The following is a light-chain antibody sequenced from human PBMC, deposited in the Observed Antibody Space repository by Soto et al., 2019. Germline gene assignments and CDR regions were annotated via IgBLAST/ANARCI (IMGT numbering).Light chain of an antibody. CDR1: QDISNY. V-gene: IGKV1-33*01. Sequence: DIQMTQSPSSLSASVGDRGTITCQASQDISNYLNWYQHKPGKAPKLLIYDASNLETGVPSRFSGSGSGTDFTFTISCLQPEDIATYYCQQYDNLLTFGGGTKVEIK. CDR3: QQYDNLLT. J-gene: IGKJ4*01. CDR2: DAS.